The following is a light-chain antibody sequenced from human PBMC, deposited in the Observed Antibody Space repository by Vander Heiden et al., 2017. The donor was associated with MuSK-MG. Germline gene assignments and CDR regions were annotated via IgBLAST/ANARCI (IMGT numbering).Light chain of an antibody. CDR3: QQTNTFLYT. V-gene: IGKV1-12*01. CDR1: QGVSSW. Sequence: DIQMTQSPSSASASVGDRVTITCRASQGVSSWLASYQQKPGKAPKLLIYSASTLLSGVPPRFSGSGSGTDFTLTISSLQPEDFATYFCQQTNTFLYTFGHGTKVDIK. CDR2: SAS. J-gene: IGKJ3*01.